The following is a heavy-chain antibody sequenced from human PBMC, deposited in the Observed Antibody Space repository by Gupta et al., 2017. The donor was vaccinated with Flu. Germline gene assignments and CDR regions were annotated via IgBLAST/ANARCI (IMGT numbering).Heavy chain of an antibody. CDR2: TSDSGNT. CDR3: ARDRVWFFDL. Sequence: WSWIRQPPGKGLEWIGYTSDSGNTKYNPSRKSRVSISVDPSKSQFSLRLNPVTTADTAVYYCARDRVWFFDLWSRGTLVTVSS. D-gene: IGHD3-10*01. V-gene: IGHV4-59*01. J-gene: IGHJ2*01.